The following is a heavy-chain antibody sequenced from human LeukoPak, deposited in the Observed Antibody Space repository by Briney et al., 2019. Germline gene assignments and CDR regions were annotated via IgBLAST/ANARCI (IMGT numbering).Heavy chain of an antibody. CDR3: AREAPFGSYKPDY. Sequence: ASVKVSCKASGYTFTGYYMHWVRQAPGQGLEWMGWINPNSGGTNYAQKFQGWVTMTRDTSISTAYMELSRLRSDDTAVYYCAREAPFGSYKPDYWGQGTLVTVSS. CDR2: INPNSGGT. V-gene: IGHV1-2*04. D-gene: IGHD1-26*01. CDR1: GYTFTGYY. J-gene: IGHJ4*02.